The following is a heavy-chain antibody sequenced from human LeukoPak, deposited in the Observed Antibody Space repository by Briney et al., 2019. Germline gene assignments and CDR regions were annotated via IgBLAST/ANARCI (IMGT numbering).Heavy chain of an antibody. CDR1: GGSISSYY. D-gene: IGHD6-13*01. CDR3: ARVGSSSWDNWFDP. V-gene: IGHV4-59*01. J-gene: IGHJ5*02. Sequence: SETLSLTCTVSGGSISSYYWSWIRQPPGKGLEWIGYIYYSGSTNDNPSLKSRVTISVDTSKNQFSLKLSSVTAADTAVYYCARVGSSSWDNWFDPWGQGTLVTVSS. CDR2: IYYSGST.